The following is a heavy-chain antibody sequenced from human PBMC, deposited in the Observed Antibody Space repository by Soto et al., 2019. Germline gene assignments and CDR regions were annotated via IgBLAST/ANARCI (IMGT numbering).Heavy chain of an antibody. CDR2: ISYDGSNK. J-gene: IGHJ4*02. CDR1: GFTFSSYG. CDR3: APGPRDGYNYEPRDC. V-gene: IGHV3-30*03. Sequence: GGSLRLSCAASGFTFSSYGMHWVRQAPGKGLEWVAVISYDGSNKYYADSVKGRFTISRDNSKNTLYLQMNSLRAEDTAVYYCAPGPRDGYNYEPRDCWGQGTLVTVSS. D-gene: IGHD5-12*01.